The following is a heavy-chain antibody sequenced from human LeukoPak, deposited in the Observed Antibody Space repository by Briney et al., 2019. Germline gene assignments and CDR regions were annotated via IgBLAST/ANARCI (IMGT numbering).Heavy chain of an antibody. CDR3: ARGKYGSGKGYYYYMDV. CDR1: GGSFSGYY. Sequence: SETLPLTCAVYGGSFSGYYWSWTRQPPGKGLEWIGEINHSGSTNYNPSLKSRVTISVDTSKNQFSLKLSSVTAADTAVYYCARGKYGSGKGYYYYMDVWGKGTTVTVSS. J-gene: IGHJ6*03. CDR2: INHSGST. V-gene: IGHV4-34*01. D-gene: IGHD3-10*01.